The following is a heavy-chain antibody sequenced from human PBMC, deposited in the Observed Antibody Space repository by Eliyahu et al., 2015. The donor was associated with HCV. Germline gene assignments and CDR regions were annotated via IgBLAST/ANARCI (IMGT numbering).Heavy chain of an antibody. J-gene: IGHJ4*02. D-gene: IGHD5-18*01. CDR3: AKMGFYSHGYDY. CDR1: EFIFSAYS. CDR2: XSGNGADT. Sequence: EVQLVESGGGLVHPGGSLRLSCGASEFIFSAYSMAWVRQAXGKGLEWVAGXSGNGADTKYADSVKGRFTISRDNSKNTVYLHMDSLSVEDTALYYCAKMGFYSHGYDYWGQGILVTVSS. V-gene: IGHV3-23*04.